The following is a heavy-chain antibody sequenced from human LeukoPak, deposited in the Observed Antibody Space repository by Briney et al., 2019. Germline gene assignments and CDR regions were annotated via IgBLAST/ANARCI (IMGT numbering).Heavy chain of an antibody. Sequence: PGGSLRLSCAASGFSFSNHGMHWVRQAPGKGLEWVAVIWYDGSNKYYADSVKGRSTISRDNSKNTVYLQMNSLRAEDTAVYYCAREAMGTIPYFDYWGQGTLVTVSS. CDR1: GFSFSNHG. V-gene: IGHV3-33*01. CDR2: IWYDGSNK. D-gene: IGHD5-24*01. J-gene: IGHJ4*02. CDR3: AREAMGTIPYFDY.